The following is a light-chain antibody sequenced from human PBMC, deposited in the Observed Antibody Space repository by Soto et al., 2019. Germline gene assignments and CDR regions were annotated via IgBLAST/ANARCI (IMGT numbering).Light chain of an antibody. CDR2: DVS. CDR3: SSYTGTSNLI. J-gene: IGLJ2*01. V-gene: IGLV2-14*03. CDR1: SSDVGNYNY. Sequence: QSVLTQPASVSGSPGQSITISCSGTSSDVGNYNYVSWYQHHPGKAPKLMIYDVSNRPSGVSDRFSASKSGNTASLIISGRQAEDEADYYCSSYTGTSNLIFGGGTKLTVL.